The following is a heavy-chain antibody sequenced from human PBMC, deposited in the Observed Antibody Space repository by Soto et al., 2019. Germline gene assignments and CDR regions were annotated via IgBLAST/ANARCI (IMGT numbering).Heavy chain of an antibody. V-gene: IGHV1-69*13. CDR3: ARVRYCSGGSCYLGAPFDY. D-gene: IGHD2-15*01. J-gene: IGHJ4*02. CDR1: GYTFTSYA. CDR2: IIPIFGTA. Sequence: SVKVSCKASGYTFTSYAMHWVRQAPGQGLEWMGGIIPIFGTANYAQKFQGRVTITADESTSTAYMELSSLRSEDTAVYYCARVRYCSGGSCYLGAPFDYWGQGTLVTVSS.